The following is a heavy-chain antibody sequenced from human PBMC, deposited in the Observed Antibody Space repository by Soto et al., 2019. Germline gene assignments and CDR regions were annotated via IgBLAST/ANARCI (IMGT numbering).Heavy chain of an antibody. D-gene: IGHD3-22*01. V-gene: IGHV1-46*01. CDR2: INPSGGST. CDR1: GYTFTSYY. CDR3: AGVYSSGSSWPYGMAV. J-gene: IGHJ6*02. Sequence: QVQLVQSGAEVKKPGASVKVSCKASGYTFTSYYMHWVRQAPGQGLEWMGIINPSGGSTSYAQKLQGGVTMSRDTSTSTVYMGLGSLRSEDTAVYYCAGVYSSGSSWPYGMAVWGQGTTVTVSS.